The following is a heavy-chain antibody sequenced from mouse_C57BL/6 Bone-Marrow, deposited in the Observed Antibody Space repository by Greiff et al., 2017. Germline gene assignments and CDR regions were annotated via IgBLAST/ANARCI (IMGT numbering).Heavy chain of an antibody. V-gene: IGHV1-7*01. J-gene: IGHJ3*01. Sequence: QVQLQQPGAELAKPGASVKLSCKASGYTFTSYWMHWVKQRPGQGLEWIGYINPSSGYTKYNQKFKDKATLTADKSSSTAYMQLSSLTYEDSAVYYCAIPLLLLRFRAWFAYWGQGTLVTVSA. CDR1: GYTFTSYW. CDR2: INPSSGYT. D-gene: IGHD1-1*01. CDR3: AIPLLLLRFRAWFAY.